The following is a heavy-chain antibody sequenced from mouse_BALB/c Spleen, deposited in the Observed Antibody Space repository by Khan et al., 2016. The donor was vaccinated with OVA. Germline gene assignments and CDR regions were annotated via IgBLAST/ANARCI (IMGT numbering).Heavy chain of an antibody. CDR3: ARDGSRYNYAMDY. Sequence: EVKLEVSGPGLVKPSQSLSLTCTVTGYSITSDYAWNWIRQFPGNKLEWMGYISSSGSINYNPALKSRISITRDTSKNQFFLQLNSVTTEDTATYNCARDGSRYNYAMDYWGQGTSVTVSS. CDR1: GYSITSDYA. J-gene: IGHJ4*01. V-gene: IGHV3-2*02. D-gene: IGHD2-3*01. CDR2: ISSSGSI.